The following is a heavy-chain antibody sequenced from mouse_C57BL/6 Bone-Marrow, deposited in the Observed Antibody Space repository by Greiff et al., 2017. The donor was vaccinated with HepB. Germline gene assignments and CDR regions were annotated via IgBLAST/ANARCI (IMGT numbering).Heavy chain of an antibody. CDR2: ISNGGGST. D-gene: IGHD2-1*01. Sequence: DVMLVESGGGLVQPGGSLKLSCAASGFTFSDYYMYWVRQTPEKRLEWVAYISNGGGSTYYPDTVKGRFTISRDIAKNTLYLQMSRLKSEDTAMYYCARVFYYGNYGFAYWGQGTLVTVSA. V-gene: IGHV5-12*01. CDR1: GFTFSDYY. CDR3: ARVFYYGNYGFAY. J-gene: IGHJ3*01.